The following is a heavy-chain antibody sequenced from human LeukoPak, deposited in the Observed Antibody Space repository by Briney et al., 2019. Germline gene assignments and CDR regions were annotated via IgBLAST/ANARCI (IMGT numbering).Heavy chain of an antibody. J-gene: IGHJ4*02. CDR1: GFTFSNYW. V-gene: IGHV3-74*01. CDR3: VGGAPFDY. CDR2: INSDGSST. Sequence: GGSLRLSCAAYGFTFSNYWMHWIRQAPGNGLIWVSRINSDGSSTAYADSVKGRFTISRDNARNTLYLQMNSLRVEDTAVYYCVGGAPFDYWGQGILVTVSS.